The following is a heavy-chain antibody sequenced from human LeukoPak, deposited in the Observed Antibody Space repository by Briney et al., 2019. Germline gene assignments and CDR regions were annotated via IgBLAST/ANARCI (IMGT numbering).Heavy chain of an antibody. CDR1: GFTFSSCW. Sequence: PGGSLRLSCAASGFTFSSCWMSWVRQAPGKGLEWVANIKQDGSEKYYVDSVKGRFTISRDNAKNSLYLQMNSLRAEDTAVYYCARDSYDFWSGYYHPRYMDVWGKGTTVTVSS. CDR3: ARDSYDFWSGYYHPRYMDV. D-gene: IGHD3-3*01. J-gene: IGHJ6*03. CDR2: IKQDGSEK. V-gene: IGHV3-7*01.